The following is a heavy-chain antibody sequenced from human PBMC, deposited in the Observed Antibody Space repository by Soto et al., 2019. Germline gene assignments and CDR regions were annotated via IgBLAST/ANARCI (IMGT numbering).Heavy chain of an antibody. CDR3: ARDNKNYDSSGYRLYYFDY. CDR1: GGSISSGDYY. D-gene: IGHD3-22*01. V-gene: IGHV4-30-4*01. Sequence: SETLSLTCTVSGGSISSGDYYWGWIRQPPGKGLEWIGYIYYSGSTYYNPSLKSRVTISVDTSKNQFSLKLSSVTAADTAVYYCARDNKNYDSSGYRLYYFDYWGQGTLVTVSS. J-gene: IGHJ4*02. CDR2: IYYSGST.